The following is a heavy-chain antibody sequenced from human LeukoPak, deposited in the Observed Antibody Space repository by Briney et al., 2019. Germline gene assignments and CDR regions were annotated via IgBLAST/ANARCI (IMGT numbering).Heavy chain of an antibody. CDR2: INHSGST. D-gene: IGHD2-15*01. CDR3: ARDLRWSHYWYFDL. CDR1: GGSFSGYY. J-gene: IGHJ2*01. V-gene: IGHV4-34*01. Sequence: PSETLSLTCAVYGGSFSGYYWSWIRQPPGKGLEWIGEINHSGSTNYNPSLKSRVTISVDTSKNQFSLKLSSVTAADTAVYYCARDLRWSHYWYFDLWGRGTLVTVSS.